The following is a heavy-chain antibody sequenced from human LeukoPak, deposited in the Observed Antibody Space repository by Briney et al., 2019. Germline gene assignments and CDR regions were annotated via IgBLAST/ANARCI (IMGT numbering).Heavy chain of an antibody. CDR1: GGAIASGGYS. V-gene: IGHV4-30-2*06. Sequence: PSQTLSLTCTVSGGAIASGGYSWNWLRQSPGEGLEWIGCIYDRGPAYYNPSLKSRFTISVDRPKNQFFLNVTSLTAADTAVYYCARSRQASGLFSFWGQGTPVVVSS. CDR3: ARSRQASGLFSF. CDR2: IYDRGPA. D-gene: IGHD3-10*01. J-gene: IGHJ4*02.